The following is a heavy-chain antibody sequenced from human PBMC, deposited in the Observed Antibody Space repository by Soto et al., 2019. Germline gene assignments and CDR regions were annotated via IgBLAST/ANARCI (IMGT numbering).Heavy chain of an antibody. CDR2: FDPEDGET. J-gene: IGHJ6*02. CDR1: GYTLTELS. D-gene: IGHD6-6*01. Sequence: RASVKVSCKVSGYTLTELSMHWVRQAPGKGLEWMGGFDPEDGETIYAQKFQGRVTMTEDTSTDTAYMELSSLRSEDTAVYYCATIAARDNYYYYGMDVWGQGTTVTVSS. CDR3: ATIAARDNYYYYGMDV. V-gene: IGHV1-24*01.